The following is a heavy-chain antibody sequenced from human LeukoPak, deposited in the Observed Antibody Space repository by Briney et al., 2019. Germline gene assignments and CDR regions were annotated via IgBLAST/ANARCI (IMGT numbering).Heavy chain of an antibody. V-gene: IGHV3-30*04. J-gene: IGHJ4*02. CDR3: ARGSYWNS. D-gene: IGHD1-26*01. Sequence: PGGSLRLSCASSGFTFHDYAMHWVRQAPGKGLEWVAVISYDGSDKYYTDSVKGRFTISRDDSKNTLYLQMNSLRTEDTALYYCARGSYWNSWGQGTLVTVSS. CDR2: ISYDGSDK. CDR1: GFTFHDYA.